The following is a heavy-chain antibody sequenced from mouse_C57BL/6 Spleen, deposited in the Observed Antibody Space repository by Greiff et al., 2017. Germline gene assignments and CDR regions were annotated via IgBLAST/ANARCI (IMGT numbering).Heavy chain of an antibody. Sequence: VQLQQPGAELVKPGASVKLSCKASGYTFTSYWMHWVKQRPGRGLEWIGRIDPNSGGTKYNEKFKSKATLTVDKPSSTAYMQISSLTSEDSAVYYCARGGYYPLGAMDYWGQGTSVTVSS. CDR3: ARGGYYPLGAMDY. J-gene: IGHJ4*01. CDR2: IDPNSGGT. V-gene: IGHV1-72*01. CDR1: GYTFTSYW. D-gene: IGHD2-3*01.